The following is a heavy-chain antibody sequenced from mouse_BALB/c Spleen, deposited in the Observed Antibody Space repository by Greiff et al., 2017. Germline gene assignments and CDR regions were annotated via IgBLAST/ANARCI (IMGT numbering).Heavy chain of an antibody. V-gene: IGHV1S81*02. CDR2: INPSNGRT. CDR1: GYTFTSYW. CDR3: ARSGDYFDY. J-gene: IGHJ2*01. D-gene: IGHD4-1*01. Sequence: QVQLKQPGAELVKPGASVKLSCKASGYTFTSYWMHWVKQRPGQGLEWIGEINPSNGRTNYNEKFKSKATLTVDKSSSTAYMQLSILTSEDSAVYYSARSGDYFDYWGQGTTLTVSA.